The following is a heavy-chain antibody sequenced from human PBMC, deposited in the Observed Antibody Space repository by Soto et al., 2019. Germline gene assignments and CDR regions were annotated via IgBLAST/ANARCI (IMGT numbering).Heavy chain of an antibody. J-gene: IGHJ6*02. V-gene: IGHV3-30*18. D-gene: IGHD2-2*01. CDR1: GFTFSSYG. CDR3: AKPRTPYYYYYGMDV. Sequence: QVQLVESGGGVVQPGRSLRLSCAASGFTFSSYGMHWVRQAPGKGLEWVAVISYDGSNKYYADSVKGRFTISRDNSKNTLYLQMNSLRAEDTAVYYCAKPRTPYYYYYGMDVWGQGTTVTVSS. CDR2: ISYDGSNK.